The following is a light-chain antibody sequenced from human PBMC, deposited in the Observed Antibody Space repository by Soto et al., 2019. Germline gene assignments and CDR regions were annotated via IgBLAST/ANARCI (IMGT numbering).Light chain of an antibody. CDR2: GAS. CDR3: LQYNSPPLT. V-gene: IGKV1-17*01. Sequence: DIPMTQYPSSLSASVGDRVTITCRASQGIRYALGWYQQKPGTAPKRLIYGASILQNGVPSRFGGSGSGTEFTLTISSLQPEDFATYYCLQYNSPPLTFGQGTKVDIK. J-gene: IGKJ1*01. CDR1: QGIRYA.